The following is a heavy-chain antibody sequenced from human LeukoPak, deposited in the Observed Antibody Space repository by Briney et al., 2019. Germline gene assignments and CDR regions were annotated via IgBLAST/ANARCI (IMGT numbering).Heavy chain of an antibody. V-gene: IGHV4-4*07. CDR2: IYSSGST. J-gene: IGHJ4*02. CDR3: ARGGSSGPDY. Sequence: KPSETLSLTCTVSGGSIISYYWSWIRQPAGRGLEWIGRIYSSGSTNYNPSLKSRVTISLDKSKNQFSLKLSSVSAADTAAYYCARGGSSGPDYWGQGTLVTVSS. CDR1: GGSIISYY. D-gene: IGHD6-19*01.